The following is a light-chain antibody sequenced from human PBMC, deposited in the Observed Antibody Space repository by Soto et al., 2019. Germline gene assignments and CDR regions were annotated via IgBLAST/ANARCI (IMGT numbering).Light chain of an antibody. V-gene: IGKV1-5*01. CDR3: QQYNSYST. CDR2: DAS. CDR1: QRISAY. J-gene: IGKJ1*01. Sequence: DIQMTQSPSTLSASVGDRVTITWRASQRISAYLAWYQQKPGKAPKLLIYDASSLESGVPSRFSGSGSGTEFTLTISSLQPDDFATYYCQQYNSYSTFGQGTKVEIK.